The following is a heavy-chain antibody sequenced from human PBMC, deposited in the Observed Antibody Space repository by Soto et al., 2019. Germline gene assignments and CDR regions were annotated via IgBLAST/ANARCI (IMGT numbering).Heavy chain of an antibody. J-gene: IGHJ6*02. CDR2: IGRGGDT. CDR3: AKDGTTTGIHYYAMDV. D-gene: IGHD1-1*01. V-gene: IGHV3-23*01. CDR1: GFTLTSYG. Sequence: HPRGSLRLSCQVSGFTLTSYGMNWGRQAPDKGLEWVSTIGRGGDTYYADSVKGRFTISRDNSKNTLFLQMNSLRAEDTALYFCAKDGTTTGIHYYAMDVWGQGTTVTVSS.